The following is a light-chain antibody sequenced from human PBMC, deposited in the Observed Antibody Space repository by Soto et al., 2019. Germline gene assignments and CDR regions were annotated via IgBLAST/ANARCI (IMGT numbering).Light chain of an antibody. CDR2: DVS. V-gene: IGLV2-14*01. Sequence: ALTQPASVSGSPGQSITISCTGTSRDVGSYNYVSWYQQRPGKAPRLMIYDVSDRPSGISIRFSGSKSGNTASLTISGLQAEDEADYFCSSYTSSSTVVFGGGTKLTVL. J-gene: IGLJ3*02. CDR3: SSYTSSSTVV. CDR1: SRDVGSYNY.